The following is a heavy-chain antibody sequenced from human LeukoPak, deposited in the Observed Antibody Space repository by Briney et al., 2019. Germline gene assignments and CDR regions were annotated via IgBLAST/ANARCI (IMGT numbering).Heavy chain of an antibody. D-gene: IGHD6-13*01. CDR2: INHSGST. CDR1: GGSISSYY. CDR3: ASKSSSWADYYYGMDV. J-gene: IGHJ6*02. Sequence: SETLSLTCTVSGGSISSYYWSWIRQPPGKGLEWIGEINHSGSTNYNPSLKSRVTISVDTSKNQFSLKLSSVTAADTAVYYCASKSSSWADYYYGMDVWGQGTTVTVSS. V-gene: IGHV4-34*01.